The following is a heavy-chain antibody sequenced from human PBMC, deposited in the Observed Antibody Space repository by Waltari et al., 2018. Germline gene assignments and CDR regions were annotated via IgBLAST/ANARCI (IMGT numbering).Heavy chain of an antibody. CDR1: GFMFEDSA. V-gene: IGHV3-9*01. D-gene: IGHD3-3*01. Sequence: EVQLVESGGGLVQPGKPLRLSCVASGFMFEDSAMYWVRQVPGKGLEWLSGISWNSNNIVYADSVKGRFTISRDNAENSLYLLMNNLRAEDTALYYCVRDAFGNTIGGVFDYWGQGTLLTVSS. J-gene: IGHJ4*02. CDR2: ISWNSNNI. CDR3: VRDAFGNTIGGVFDY.